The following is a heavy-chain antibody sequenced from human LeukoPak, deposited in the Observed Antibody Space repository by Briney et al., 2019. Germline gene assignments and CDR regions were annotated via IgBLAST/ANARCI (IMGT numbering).Heavy chain of an antibody. J-gene: IGHJ4*02. V-gene: IGHV4-34*01. CDR2: INYSGST. CDR3: AKYRYGYRGMDS. Sequence: PSETLSLTCCVYGGSFSGYFWIWFRQPPGKGLEWIGEINYSGSTNYNSSLKRRAIISVDTSKNQFSLKLTSVTAADTAVYFCAKYRYGYRGMDSWGQGTQVTVSS. CDR1: GGSFSGYF. D-gene: IGHD5-18*01.